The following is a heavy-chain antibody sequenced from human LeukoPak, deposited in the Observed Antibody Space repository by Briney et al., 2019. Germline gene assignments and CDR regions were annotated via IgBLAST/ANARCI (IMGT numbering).Heavy chain of an antibody. Sequence: SETLSLTCAVYGGSFSGYYWSWIRQPPGKGLEWIGEINHSGSTNYNPSLKSRVTISVDTSKNQFSLKLSSVTAADTAVYYCAGGRGADGSGSYYNPRIDYWGQGTLVTVSS. CDR3: AGGRGADGSGSYYNPRIDY. J-gene: IGHJ4*02. V-gene: IGHV4-34*01. D-gene: IGHD3-10*01. CDR1: GGSFSGYY. CDR2: INHSGST.